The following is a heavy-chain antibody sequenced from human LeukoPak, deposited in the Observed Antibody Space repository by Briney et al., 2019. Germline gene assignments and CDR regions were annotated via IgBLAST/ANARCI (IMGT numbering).Heavy chain of an antibody. V-gene: IGHV3-23*01. D-gene: IGHD5-12*01. Sequence: GGSLTLSWAASGFTFNTYAMSWVRQPQGHGLEWDSSIRGSGGSTYYADSVKGRFTISRDNSKNMVYLQMDSLRAEDTALYYCAKDLYSGYDLGNYYYGMDVWAKGPRSPSP. CDR2: IRGSGGST. J-gene: IGHJ6*02. CDR1: GFTFNTYA. CDR3: AKDLYSGYDLGNYYYGMDV.